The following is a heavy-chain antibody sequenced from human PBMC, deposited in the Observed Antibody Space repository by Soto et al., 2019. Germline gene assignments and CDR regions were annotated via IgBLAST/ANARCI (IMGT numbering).Heavy chain of an antibody. Sequence: QVQLVQSGAEVKKPGSSVKVSCKASGGTFSSYAISWVRQAPGQGLEWMGGIIPSFGTANYAQKFQGRVTITADESTSTAYMELSSLRSEDTAVYYCARGGTMTVATINNWFDPWGQGTLVTVSS. CDR2: IIPSFGTA. CDR3: ARGGTMTVATINNWFDP. D-gene: IGHD5-12*01. J-gene: IGHJ5*02. CDR1: GGTFSSYA. V-gene: IGHV1-69*01.